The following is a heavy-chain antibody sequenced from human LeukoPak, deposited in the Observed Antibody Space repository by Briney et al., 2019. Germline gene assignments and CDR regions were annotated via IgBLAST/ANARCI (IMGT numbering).Heavy chain of an antibody. Sequence: PSETLSLTCAVYGGSFSGYYWSWIRQPPGKGLEWIGHIYYSGSTNYNPSLKSRVTISVDTSKNQFSLKLSSVTAADTAVYYCARGTGFWFDPWGQGTLVTVSS. CDR3: ARGTGFWFDP. CDR2: IYYSGST. CDR1: GGSFSGYY. J-gene: IGHJ5*02. V-gene: IGHV4-59*01. D-gene: IGHD4-17*01.